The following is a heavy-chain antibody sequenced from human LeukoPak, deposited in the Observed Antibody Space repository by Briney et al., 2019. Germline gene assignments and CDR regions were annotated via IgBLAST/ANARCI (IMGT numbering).Heavy chain of an antibody. CDR1: GFTFSSYG. V-gene: IGHV3-30*02. CDR2: IRYDGSNK. Sequence: GGSLRLSCAASGFTFSSYGMHWVRQAPGKGLEWVAFIRYDGSNKYYADSVKGRFTISRDNSKNTLYLQMNSLRAEDTAVYYCAKEEMAAAGKGIDYWGQGTLVTVSS. J-gene: IGHJ4*02. CDR3: AKEEMAAAGKGIDY. D-gene: IGHD6-13*01.